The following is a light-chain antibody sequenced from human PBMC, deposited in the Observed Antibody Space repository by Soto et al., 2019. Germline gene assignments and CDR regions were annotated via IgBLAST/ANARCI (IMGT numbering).Light chain of an antibody. CDR3: AAWDDSLIWV. J-gene: IGLJ3*02. V-gene: IGLV1-44*01. CDR2: SDY. CDR1: SSNIGSNN. Sequence: QSVLTQPPSASGNPGQRVTISCSGSSSNIGSNNVNWYQQLPGTAPKLLIYSDYLRPSGVPDRFSGSKSGTSASLAISGLQSEDEADYYCAAWDDSLIWVFGGGTKVTVL.